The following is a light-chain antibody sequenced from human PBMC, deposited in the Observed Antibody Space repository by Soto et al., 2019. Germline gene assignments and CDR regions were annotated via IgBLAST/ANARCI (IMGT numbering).Light chain of an antibody. CDR1: QSVSSSY. CDR3: QQYDSSPVT. J-gene: IGKJ1*01. V-gene: IGKV3-20*01. CDR2: GAS. Sequence: EIVLTQSPGTLSLSPGERATLSCRASQSVSSSYLAWYQQKPGQAPRLLIYGASSRATGIPDRFSGSGSGKDFTLTNSRLEPEDFAVYYCQQYDSSPVTFGQGTKVEIK.